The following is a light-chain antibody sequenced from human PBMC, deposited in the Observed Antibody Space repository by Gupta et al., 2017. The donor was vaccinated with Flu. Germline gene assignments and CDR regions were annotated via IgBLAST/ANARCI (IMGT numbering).Light chain of an antibody. CDR3: QQDGNSFST. J-gene: IGKJ2*01. Sequence: WAQSRGTLSWSPGYTATLSCRASQRVSRGYLAWYQQKPGQAPRLLFYGASGSATGVPDRFTGSGAGTEFILTISRLEPEDFAVYYCQQDGNSFSTFGQGTKMDIK. CDR2: GAS. V-gene: IGKV3-20*01. CDR1: QRVSRGY.